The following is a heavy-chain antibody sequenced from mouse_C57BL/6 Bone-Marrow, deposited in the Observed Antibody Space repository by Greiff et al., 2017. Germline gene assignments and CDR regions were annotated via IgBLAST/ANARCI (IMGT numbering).Heavy chain of an antibody. CDR2: IDPEIGDT. CDR3: SSFAGNYFDF. Sequence: EVKLQQSGAELVRPGASVTLSCTASGFNIKDDYIHWVKQRPEQGLEWIGWIDPEIGDTEYASKFQGKATITSDTSSNTAYLQLSSLTSEDTAVYYCSSFAGNYFDFCGQGTPLTVAS. J-gene: IGHJ2*01. CDR1: GFNIKDDY. V-gene: IGHV14-4*01. D-gene: IGHD1-1*02.